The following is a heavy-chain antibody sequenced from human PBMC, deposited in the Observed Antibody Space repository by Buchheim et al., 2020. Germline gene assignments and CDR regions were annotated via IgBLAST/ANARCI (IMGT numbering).Heavy chain of an antibody. CDR3: ARDGLIGDSSGWYDYFDY. CDR2: ISYDGSNK. D-gene: IGHD6-19*01. J-gene: IGHJ4*02. CDR1: GFTFSSYA. V-gene: IGHV3-30-3*01. Sequence: QVQLVESGGGVVQPGRSLRLSCAASGFTFSSYAMHWVRQAPGKGLEWVAVISYDGSNKYYADSVKGRFTISRDNSKNTLYLQMNSLRAEDTAVYYCARDGLIGDSSGWYDYFDYWGQGTL.